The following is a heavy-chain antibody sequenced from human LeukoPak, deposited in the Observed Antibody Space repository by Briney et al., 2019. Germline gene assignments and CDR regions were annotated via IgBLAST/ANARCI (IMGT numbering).Heavy chain of an antibody. CDR2: ISYDGSHK. CDR1: GFTFSSYG. CDR3: ANDYGDGGAFDI. V-gene: IGHV3-30*18. J-gene: IGHJ3*02. D-gene: IGHD4-17*01. Sequence: GGSLRLSCAASGFTFSSYGMHWVRQAPGKGLEWVAVISYDGSHKYYADSVKGRFTISRDNSKNTLYLQMNSLRAEDTAVYYCANDYGDGGAFDIWGQGTMVTVSS.